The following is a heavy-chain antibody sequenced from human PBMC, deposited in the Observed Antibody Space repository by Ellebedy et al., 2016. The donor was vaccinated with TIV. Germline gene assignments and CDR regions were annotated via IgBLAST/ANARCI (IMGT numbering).Heavy chain of an antibody. CDR2: ISFGSTYI. V-gene: IGHV3-21*01. CDR3: ARVLSLGGMLMVTSPMDY. D-gene: IGHD2-21*02. CDR1: GFIFRSHS. J-gene: IGHJ4*02. Sequence: PGGSLRLACSTSGFIFRSHSMNWVRQAPGKGLEWVSSISFGSTYIYYKDSAKGRFTISRDDAKNSLYLQMNSLRAEDTAVYYCARVLSLGGMLMVTSPMDYWGQGILVTVSS.